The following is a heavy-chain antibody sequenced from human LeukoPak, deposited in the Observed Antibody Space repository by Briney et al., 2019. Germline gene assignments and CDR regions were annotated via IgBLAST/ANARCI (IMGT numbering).Heavy chain of an antibody. V-gene: IGHV3-15*01. CDR1: GFTFSNAW. CDR2: IKSKTDGGTI. Sequence: GGSLRLSCAAAGFTFSNAWMNWVRQAPGKGLEWVGRIKSKTDGGTIDYAVPVKGRFTISRDDSKNTVYLQLNSLKTEDTAMYYCTRYNYGSYYGSYYFDYWGQGTLVTVSS. CDR3: TRYNYGSYYGSYYFDY. D-gene: IGHD5-18*01. J-gene: IGHJ4*02.